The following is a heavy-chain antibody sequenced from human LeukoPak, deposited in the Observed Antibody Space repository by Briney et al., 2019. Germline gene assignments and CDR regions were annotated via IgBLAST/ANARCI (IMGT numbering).Heavy chain of an antibody. Sequence: PSETLSLTFTVSGGSISGYFWSWIRQPPGKGLEGIGHISYNGSPNYHPSLKSRVTMSAHTSKTQVPLKLSSVTAADTAVYYCASTSGYCSGGNCYSAFDYWGQGTLVTVSS. CDR3: ASTSGYCSGGNCYSAFDY. V-gene: IGHV4-59*12. J-gene: IGHJ4*02. CDR1: GGSISGYF. D-gene: IGHD2-15*01. CDR2: ISYNGSP.